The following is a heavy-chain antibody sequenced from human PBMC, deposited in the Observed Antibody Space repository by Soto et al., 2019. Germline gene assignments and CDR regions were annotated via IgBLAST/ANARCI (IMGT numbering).Heavy chain of an antibody. Sequence: PSETLSLTCTVSGGSVSSGSYYWSWIRQPPGKGLEWIGYIYYSGSTNYNPSLKSRVTISVDTSKNQFSLKLSSVTAADTAVYYCARGRDIVVVWAQKNTVNPDYWGQGTLVTVSS. J-gene: IGHJ4*02. CDR2: IYYSGST. CDR3: ARGRDIVVVWAQKNTVNPDY. CDR1: GGSVSSGSYY. V-gene: IGHV4-61*01. D-gene: IGHD2-2*01.